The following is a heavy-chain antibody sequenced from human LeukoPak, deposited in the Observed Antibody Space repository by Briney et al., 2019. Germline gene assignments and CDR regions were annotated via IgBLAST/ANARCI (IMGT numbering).Heavy chain of an antibody. CDR1: GYSISSGYY. V-gene: IGHV4-38-2*01. CDR2: IYHSGST. CDR3: ARHGGHCTRTSCPGFDY. D-gene: IGHD2-2*01. J-gene: IGHJ4*02. Sequence: SETLSLTCAVSGYSISSGYYWGWIRQPPGKGREWFGSIYHSGSTYYNPSLKSRVTISVDTSKNQFSLKLSSVTAADTAMYYCARHGGHCTRTSCPGFDYWGQGTLVTVSS.